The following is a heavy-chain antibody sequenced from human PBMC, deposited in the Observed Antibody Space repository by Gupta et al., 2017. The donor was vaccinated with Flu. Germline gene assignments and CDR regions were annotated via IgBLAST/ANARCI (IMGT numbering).Heavy chain of an antibody. D-gene: IGHD1-7*01. CDR2: ISYDGSNK. V-gene: IGHV3-30*18. J-gene: IGHJ4*02. CDR1: GFTFSSYG. Sequence: QVQLVESGGGVVQPGRSLRLSCAASGFTFSSYGMHWVRQAPGKGLEWVAVISYDGSNKYYADSVKGRFTISRDNSKNTLYLQMNSLRAEDTAVYYCAKDPSSPELPEYYFDYWGQGTLVTVSS. CDR3: AKDPSSPELPEYYFDY.